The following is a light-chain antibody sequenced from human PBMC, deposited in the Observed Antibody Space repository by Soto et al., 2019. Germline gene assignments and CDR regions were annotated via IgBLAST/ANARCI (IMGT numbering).Light chain of an antibody. CDR3: HQYDNSSLT. CDR2: GAS. CDR1: QSVSSSY. V-gene: IGKV3-20*01. Sequence: LTQSPCTLSLSPGARVTLSCRASQSVSSSYLAWYQQKPGQAPRLLIYGASNRATGVPYRFSGSGSGTEFTPTISRLEPEDFAVYYCHQYDNSSLTFGGGTKVDIK. J-gene: IGKJ4*01.